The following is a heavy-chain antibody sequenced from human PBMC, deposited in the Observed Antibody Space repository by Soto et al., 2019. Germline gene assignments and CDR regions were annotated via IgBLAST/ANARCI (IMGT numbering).Heavy chain of an antibody. CDR1: GYTFTSYG. Sequence: ASVKVSCKASGYTFTSYGFSWVRQAPGQGLEWMGWISAYDGNTKYAQKLQGRVTMTTDTSTSTVYMELRSLRSDDTAVYYCARDVGGGLGQSYYYYMDVWGKGTTVTVSS. D-gene: IGHD3-16*01. J-gene: IGHJ6*03. CDR3: ARDVGGGLGQSYYYYMDV. V-gene: IGHV1-18*01. CDR2: ISAYDGNT.